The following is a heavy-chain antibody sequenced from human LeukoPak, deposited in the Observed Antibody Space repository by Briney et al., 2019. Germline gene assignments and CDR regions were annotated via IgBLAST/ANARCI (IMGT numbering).Heavy chain of an antibody. V-gene: IGHV3-21*01. CDR1: GFTFSSYS. Sequence: PGGSLRLSCAASGFTFSSYSMNWVRQAPGKGLEWVSSISSSSSYIYYADSVKGRFTISRDNAKNSLYLQMNSLRAEDTAVYYCAREDRYGSGSYNPAPDYWGQGTLVTVSS. CDR2: ISSSSSYI. D-gene: IGHD3-10*01. J-gene: IGHJ4*02. CDR3: AREDRYGSGSYNPAPDY.